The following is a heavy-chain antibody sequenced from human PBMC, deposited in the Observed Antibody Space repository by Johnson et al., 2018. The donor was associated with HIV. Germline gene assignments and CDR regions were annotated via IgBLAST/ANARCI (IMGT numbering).Heavy chain of an antibody. D-gene: IGHD4-11*01. J-gene: IGHJ3*01. V-gene: IGHV3-43*01. CDR1: GFTFDDYT. Sequence: VQLVESGGGLVQPGGSLRLSCAASGFTFDDYTMHWVRQAPGKGLEWLSLISWDGGSTYYADSVKGRFTISRDNSKNTLYLQMNSLRSGDTAVYYCARDLGLPENAFDLWGRGTMVTVSS. CDR3: ARDLGLPENAFDL. CDR2: ISWDGGST.